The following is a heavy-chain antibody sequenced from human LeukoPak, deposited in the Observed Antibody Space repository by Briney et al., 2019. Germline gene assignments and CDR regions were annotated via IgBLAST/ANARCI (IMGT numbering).Heavy chain of an antibody. Sequence: SVKVSCKASGGTFSSYAISWVRQAPGQGLEWMGGIIPIFGTANYAQKLQGRVTMTTDTSTSTAYMELRSLRSDDTAVYYCARDPILRLGELSLSPRFDYWGQGTLVTVSS. CDR2: IIPIFGTA. D-gene: IGHD3-16*02. CDR1: GGTFSSYA. CDR3: ARDPILRLGELSLSPRFDY. V-gene: IGHV1-69*05. J-gene: IGHJ4*02.